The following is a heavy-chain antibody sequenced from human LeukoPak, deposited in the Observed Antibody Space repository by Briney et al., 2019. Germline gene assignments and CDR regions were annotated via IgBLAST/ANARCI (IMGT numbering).Heavy chain of an antibody. CDR2: INQDGSEQ. D-gene: IGHD6-6*01. CDR3: ARAFRTFDYSSSFYDY. CDR1: GFTFSDYY. V-gene: IGHV3-7*01. Sequence: GGSLRLSCAASGFTFSDYYMSWIRQAPGKGLEWVANINQDGSEQYYVDSVKGRFTISSDNAKNSLYLQMNSLRAEDTTVYYCARAFRTFDYSSSFYDYWGQGTLVTVSS. J-gene: IGHJ4*02.